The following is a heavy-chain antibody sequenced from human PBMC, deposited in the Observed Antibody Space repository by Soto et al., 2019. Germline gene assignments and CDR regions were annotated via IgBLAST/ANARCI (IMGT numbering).Heavy chain of an antibody. D-gene: IGHD2-15*01. CDR2: IVVGSGNT. V-gene: IGHV1-58*01. Sequence: SVKVSCKASGFTFTSSAVQWVRQARGQRLEWIGWIVVGSGNTNYAQKFQERVTITRGMSTSTAYMELSSLRSEDTAVYYCAAAPDGGSSVDYWGQGTLVTVSS. J-gene: IGHJ4*02. CDR3: AAAPDGGSSVDY. CDR1: GFTFTSSA.